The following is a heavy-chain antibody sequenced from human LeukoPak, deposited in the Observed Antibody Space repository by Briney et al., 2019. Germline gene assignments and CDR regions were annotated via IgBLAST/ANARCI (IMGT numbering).Heavy chain of an antibody. Sequence: GGSLRLSCAASGFTFDDYAMHWVRQAPGKGLEWVSGISWNSGSIGYADSVKGRFTISRDNAKNSLYLQMNSLRAEDTALYYCAKDKYSRTAGYFDYWGQGTLVTVSS. D-gene: IGHD6-6*01. CDR1: GFTFDDYA. V-gene: IGHV3-9*01. CDR3: AKDKYSRTAGYFDY. CDR2: ISWNSGSI. J-gene: IGHJ4*02.